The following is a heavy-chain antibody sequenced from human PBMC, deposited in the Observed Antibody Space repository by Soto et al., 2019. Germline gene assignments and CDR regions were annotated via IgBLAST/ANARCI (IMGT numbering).Heavy chain of an antibody. CDR2: ISYDGSNK. J-gene: IGHJ6*02. CDR3: AKEGCSSTSCWYYYYGMDV. V-gene: IGHV3-30*18. CDR1: GFTFSSYG. D-gene: IGHD2-2*01. Sequence: QVQLVESGGGVVQPGRSLRPSCAASGFTFSSYGMHWVRQAPGKGLEWVAVISYDGSNKYYADSVKGRFTISRDNSKNTLYLQMNSLRAEDTAVYYCAKEGCSSTSCWYYYYGMDVWGQGTTVTVSS.